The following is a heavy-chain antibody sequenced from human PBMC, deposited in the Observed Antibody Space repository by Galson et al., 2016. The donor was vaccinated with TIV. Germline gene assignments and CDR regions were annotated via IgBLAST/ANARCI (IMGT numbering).Heavy chain of an antibody. J-gene: IGHJ4*02. CDR2: IKSNFDGGTT. Sequence: SLRLSCAASGFIFSNAWMSWVRQAPGKGLEWVGRIKSNFDGGTTDYAEPVKGRFTISRHDSKNTLFLQMNRLKTEDTAVYYCTTELGYCSGGYCYYFDYWCQGTLVTVSS. CDR3: TTELGYCSGGYCYYFDY. V-gene: IGHV3-15*01. CDR1: GFIFSNAW. D-gene: IGHD2-15*01.